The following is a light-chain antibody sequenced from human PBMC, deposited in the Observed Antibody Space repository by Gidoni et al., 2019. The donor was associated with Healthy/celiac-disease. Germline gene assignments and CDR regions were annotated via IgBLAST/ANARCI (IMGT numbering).Light chain of an antibody. CDR1: ALPNQY. J-gene: IGLJ2*01. V-gene: IGLV3-25*02. CDR2: KDS. Sequence: SYELTQPPSVSVSPGQTARITCSGDALPNQYAYWYQQKPGQAPVLVIYKDSERPSGIPERFSGSSSGTTVTLTISGVQAEDEADYYCQSADSSGHVVFGGGTKLTVL. CDR3: QSADSSGHVV.